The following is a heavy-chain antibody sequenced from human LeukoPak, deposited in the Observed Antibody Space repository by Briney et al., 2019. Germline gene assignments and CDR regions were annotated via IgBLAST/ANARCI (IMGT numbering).Heavy chain of an antibody. J-gene: IGHJ4*02. Sequence: GGSLRLSCAASGFTFRNYGMHWVRQAPGKGLHWVAFIRNDGTDKYYTDAVEGRFTISRDNSKNTLYLQMNSLRTEDTAVYYRAKAEEGYCSGGSCYSLNYWGQGALVTVSS. D-gene: IGHD2-15*01. CDR3: AKAEEGYCSGGSCYSLNY. V-gene: IGHV3-30*02. CDR1: GFTFRNYG. CDR2: IRNDGTDK.